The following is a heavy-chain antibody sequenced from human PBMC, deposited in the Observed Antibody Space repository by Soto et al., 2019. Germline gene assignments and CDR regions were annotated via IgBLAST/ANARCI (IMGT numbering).Heavy chain of an antibody. J-gene: IGHJ4*02. Sequence: EVQLVESGGGLVQPGRSLRLSCAASGFNFDDYAMHWVRQAPGKNMEWVSGISWEGGSVGYADSVKGRFTISRDNAKNSLYLEMNDLRSEDTTLYYCAKDHDEDCCFDLDYMNYWGQGTLVTVSS. D-gene: IGHD4-4*01. CDR2: ISWEGGSV. V-gene: IGHV3-9*01. CDR3: AKDHDEDCCFDLDYMNY. CDR1: GFNFDDYA.